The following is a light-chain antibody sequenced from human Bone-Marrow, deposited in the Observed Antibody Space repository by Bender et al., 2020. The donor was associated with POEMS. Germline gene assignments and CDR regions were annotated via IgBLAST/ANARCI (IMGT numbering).Light chain of an antibody. CDR3: SSYAGSNNFEV. V-gene: IGLV2-14*02. J-gene: IGLJ3*02. CDR2: EAN. Sequence: QSALTQPASVSGSPGQTITISCTGTSSDVGSYNLVSWYQQHPGKAPKLMIYEANKRPSGVPDRFSGSKSGNTASLTVSGLQAEDEADYYCSSYAGSNNFEVFGGGTKLTVL. CDR1: SSDVGSYNL.